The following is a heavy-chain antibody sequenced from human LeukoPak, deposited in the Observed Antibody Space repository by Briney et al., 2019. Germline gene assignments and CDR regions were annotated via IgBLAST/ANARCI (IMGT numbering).Heavy chain of an antibody. CDR2: INPIVGST. D-gene: IGHD1-26*01. V-gene: IGHV1-46*03. CDR1: GYTFTSYY. Sequence: GASVKVSCKASGYTFTSYYMHWVRQAPGQGLEWMGIINPIVGSTNYAQKFQGRVTMTRDMSTSTVYMELSSLRSEDTAVYYCARSYDGSYLGPHGSFDYGGQGPLVIVSS. CDR3: ARSYDGSYLGPHGSFDY. J-gene: IGHJ4*02.